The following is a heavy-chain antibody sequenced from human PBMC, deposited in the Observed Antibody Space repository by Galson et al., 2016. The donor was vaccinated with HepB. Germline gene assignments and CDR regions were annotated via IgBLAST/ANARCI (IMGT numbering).Heavy chain of an antibody. CDR3: ARGTIGAGRTTNSWFDP. V-gene: IGHV4-39*01. CDR2: IYFSENT. J-gene: IGHJ5*02. CDR1: GGSISSSNLY. D-gene: IGHD4/OR15-4a*01. Sequence: SETLSLTCTVSGGSISSSNLYWGWIRQSPGKGLEWIGSIYFSENTFYNPSLKSRVTISADTPKNQFSLNLKSGTAADTAVYYCARGTIGAGRTTNSWFDPWGQGTLVTVSS.